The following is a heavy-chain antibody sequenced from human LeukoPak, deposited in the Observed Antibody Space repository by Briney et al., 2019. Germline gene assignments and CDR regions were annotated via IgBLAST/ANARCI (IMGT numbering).Heavy chain of an antibody. CDR3: ARDVGITGTTGYFDY. Sequence: GGSLRLSCAASGFTFSSYSMNWVRQAPGKGLEWVSSTSSSSSYIYYADSVKGRFTISRDNAKNSLYLQMNSLRAEDTAVYYCARDVGITGTTGYFDYWGQGTLVTVSS. V-gene: IGHV3-21*01. D-gene: IGHD1-20*01. CDR1: GFTFSSYS. J-gene: IGHJ4*02. CDR2: TSSSSSYI.